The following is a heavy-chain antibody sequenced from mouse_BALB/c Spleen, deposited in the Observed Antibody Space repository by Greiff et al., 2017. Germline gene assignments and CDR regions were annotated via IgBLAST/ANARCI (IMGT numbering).Heavy chain of an antibody. D-gene: IGHD3-1*01. V-gene: IGHV5-12-1*01. CDR1: GFAFSSYD. CDR2: ISSGGGST. J-gene: IGHJ3*01. Sequence: EVHLVESGGGLVKPGGSLKLSCAASGFAFSSYDMSWVRQTPEKRLEWVAYISSGGGSTYYPDTVKGRFTISRDNAKNTLYLQMSSLKSEDTAMYYCARHESSAFAYWGQGTLVTVSA. CDR3: ARHESSAFAY.